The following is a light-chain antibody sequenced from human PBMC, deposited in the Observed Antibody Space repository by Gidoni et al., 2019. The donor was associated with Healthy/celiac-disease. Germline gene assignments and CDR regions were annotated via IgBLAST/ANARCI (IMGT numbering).Light chain of an antibody. J-gene: IGKJ2*03. CDR1: QSIRRY. Sequence: EIRITQSPSSLSASVGDRVTSTCRASQSIRRYFNWYQQKPGKAPKLLTYAASSLQSGVPPRFSGSGSGTDFTLTISRLQPEDFANYYWQQSYSTPVSFGQGTKLEIK. CDR2: AAS. V-gene: IGKV1-39*01. CDR3: QQSYSTPVS.